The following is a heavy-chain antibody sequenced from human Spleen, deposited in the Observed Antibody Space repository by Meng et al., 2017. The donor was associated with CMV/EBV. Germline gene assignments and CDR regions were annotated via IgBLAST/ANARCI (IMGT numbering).Heavy chain of an antibody. V-gene: IGHV3-53*01. CDR3: AREGTSGYYYDC. Sequence: LSLTCAASGFTVSNNYMSWVRQAPGKGLEWVSVIYSGGNTYNADSVKGRFTISRDNSKNTLFLQMNSLRAEDTAVYYCAREGTSGYYYDCWGQGTLVTVSS. CDR2: IYSGGNT. CDR1: GFTVSNNY. D-gene: IGHD3-22*01. J-gene: IGHJ4*02.